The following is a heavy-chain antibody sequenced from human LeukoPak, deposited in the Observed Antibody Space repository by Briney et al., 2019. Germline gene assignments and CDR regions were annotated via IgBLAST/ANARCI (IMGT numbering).Heavy chain of an antibody. D-gene: IGHD4-23*01. CDR3: ARDPVVTPSYFDY. CDR1: GYTFTSYY. J-gene: IGHJ4*02. Sequence: GASVKVSCKASGYTFTSYYMHWVRQAPGQGLEWMGIINPSGGSTSYAQKFQGRVTMTRDMSTSTDYMELSSLRTEDTAVYYCARDPVVTPSYFDYWGQGTLVTVAS. V-gene: IGHV1-46*01. CDR2: INPSGGST.